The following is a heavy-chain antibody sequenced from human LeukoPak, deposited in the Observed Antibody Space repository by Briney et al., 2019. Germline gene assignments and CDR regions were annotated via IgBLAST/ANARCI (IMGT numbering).Heavy chain of an antibody. D-gene: IGHD3-9*01. CDR3: ARDRDYDILTGFENWFDP. CDR2: ISAYNGNT. Sequence: ASVEVSCKASGYTFTSYGISWVRQAPGQGLEWMGWISAYNGNTNYAQKLQGRVTMTTDTSTSTAYMELRSLRSDDTGVYYCARDRDYDILTGFENWFDPWGQGTLVTVSS. V-gene: IGHV1-18*04. CDR1: GYTFTSYG. J-gene: IGHJ5*02.